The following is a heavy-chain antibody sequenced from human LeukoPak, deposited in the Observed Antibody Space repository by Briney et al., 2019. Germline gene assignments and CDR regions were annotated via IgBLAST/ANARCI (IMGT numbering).Heavy chain of an antibody. CDR1: GFTFSSYW. J-gene: IGHJ6*04. D-gene: IGHD3-9*01. CDR2: INSDGSST. V-gene: IGHV3-74*01. CDR3: AREYYDILTGHLAVAYYYYGMDV. Sequence: GGSLRLSCAASGFTFSSYWMHWVRQAPGKGLVWVSRINSDGSSTSYADSVKGRFTISRGNAKNTLYLQMNSLRAEDTAVYYCAREYYDILTGHLAVAYYYYGMDVWGKGTTVTVSS.